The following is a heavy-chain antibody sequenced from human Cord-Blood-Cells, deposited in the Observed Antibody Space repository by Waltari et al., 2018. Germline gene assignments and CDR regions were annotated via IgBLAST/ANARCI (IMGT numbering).Heavy chain of an antibody. CDR3: ASRGYSSYDDY. CDR2: IYHSGST. CDR1: GCPTSSTNW. J-gene: IGHJ4*02. V-gene: IGHV4-4*02. Sequence: HVQLQESGPGLGKPSGTLPLTCAVSGCPTSSTNWCSGVRQPPGTGLEWIGEIYHSGSTNYNPSLKSRVTISVDKSKNQFSLKLSSVTAADTAVYYCASRGYSSYDDYWGQGTLVTVSS. D-gene: IGHD5-12*01.